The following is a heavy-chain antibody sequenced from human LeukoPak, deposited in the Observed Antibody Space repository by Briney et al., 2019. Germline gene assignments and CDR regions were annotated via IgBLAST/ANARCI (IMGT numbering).Heavy chain of an antibody. CDR1: GYTFTSYY. Sequence: GASVKVSCKASGYTFTSYYVHWVRQAPGQGLQWMGIINSTSGDTIYAQKFQGRVTMTRDMSTNTVYMELSSLRSEDTAVYYCARYGFSAVWQGGWHAFDIWGHGTMVTVSS. D-gene: IGHD5-24*01. CDR2: INSTSGDT. J-gene: IGHJ3*02. V-gene: IGHV1-46*01. CDR3: ARYGFSAVWQGGWHAFDI.